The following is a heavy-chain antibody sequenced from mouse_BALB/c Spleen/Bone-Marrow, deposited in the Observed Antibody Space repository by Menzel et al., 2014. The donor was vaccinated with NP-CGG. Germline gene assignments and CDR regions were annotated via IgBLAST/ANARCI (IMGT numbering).Heavy chain of an antibody. CDR1: GYTFTSYY. J-gene: IGHJ2*01. CDR2: INPSNGGT. D-gene: IGHD4-1*01. V-gene: IGHV1S81*02. CDR3: TRGRPWDFDY. Sequence: QVQLQQSGAELVKPGASVKLSCKASGYTFTSYYMYWVKQRPGQGLEWIGEINPSNGGTNFNEKFKSRATLTVDKSSSTAYMQLSSLTSEDSAVYYCTRGRPWDFDYWGQGTTLTGSS.